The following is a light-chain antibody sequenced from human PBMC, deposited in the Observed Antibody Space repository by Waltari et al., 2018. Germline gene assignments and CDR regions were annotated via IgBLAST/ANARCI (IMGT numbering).Light chain of an antibody. CDR3: SSYTSSSSVV. V-gene: IGLV2-14*01. Sequence: QSALTLPASVSGSPGQSLTLSCTGTSSDVGGYNYVSWYQQPPGKAPKLLMHDVSSRPSGVSNLFSGSKSGNTASLTISGLQAEDEADYYCSSYTSSSSVVFGGGTKLTVL. CDR2: DVS. J-gene: IGLJ2*01. CDR1: SSDVGGYNY.